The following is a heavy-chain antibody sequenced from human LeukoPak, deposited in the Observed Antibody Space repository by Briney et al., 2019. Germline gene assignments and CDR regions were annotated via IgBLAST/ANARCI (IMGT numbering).Heavy chain of an antibody. CDR2: ISGSGGST. D-gene: IGHD1-26*01. V-gene: IGHV3-23*01. Sequence: HPGGSLRLSCAASGFTFSSYAMSWVRQAPGKGLEWVSAISGSGGSTYYADSVKGRFTISRDNSKNTLYLQMNSLRAEDTAVYYCAKDRAPRGTPPGDYFDYWGQGTLVTVSS. CDR3: AKDRAPRGTPPGDYFDY. CDR1: GFTFSSYA. J-gene: IGHJ4*02.